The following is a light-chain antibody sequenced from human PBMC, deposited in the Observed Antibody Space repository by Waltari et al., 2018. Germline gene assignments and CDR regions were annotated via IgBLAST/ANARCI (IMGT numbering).Light chain of an antibody. CDR3: QSYDSSLSGSGV. CDR2: GNS. V-gene: IGLV1-40*01. J-gene: IGLJ3*02. Sequence: QSVLTQSPSVSGAPGPRVTISCTGSSSHIGAGYDVHWYQQLPGTAPKLLIYGNSNRPSGVPDRFSGSKSGTSASLDIAGLQAEDEADYYCQSYDSSLSGSGVFGGGTKLTVL. CDR1: SSHIGAGYD.